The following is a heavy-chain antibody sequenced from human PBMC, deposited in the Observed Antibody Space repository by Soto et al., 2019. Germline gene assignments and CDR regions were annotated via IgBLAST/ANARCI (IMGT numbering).Heavy chain of an antibody. CDR3: AVPPGIDVTGRDN. V-gene: IGHV3-23*01. J-gene: IGHJ4*02. CDR2: LSGSGGST. Sequence: GGSLRLSCAASGFTFSNYAMSWVLQAPGKGLEWVSALSGSGGSTYYADSVKGRFTISRDNSKNTLFLQMNSLRAEDTAVYYCAVPPGIDVTGRDNWGKGTLVTVSS. D-gene: IGHD2-21*02. CDR1: GFTFSNYA.